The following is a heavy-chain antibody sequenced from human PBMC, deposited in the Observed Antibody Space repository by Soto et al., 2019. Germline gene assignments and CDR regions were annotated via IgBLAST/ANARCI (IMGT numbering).Heavy chain of an antibody. J-gene: IGHJ4*02. CDR3: ARVTNDYFDY. Sequence: SLTCAVSGGSISSSYYWSWIRQPPGKGLEWIGYIYYSGSTNYNPSLKSRVTISVDTSKNQFSLKLSSVTAADTAVYYCARVTNDYFDYWGQGTLVTVS. V-gene: IGHV4-61*01. CDR1: GGSISSSYY. CDR2: IYYSGST.